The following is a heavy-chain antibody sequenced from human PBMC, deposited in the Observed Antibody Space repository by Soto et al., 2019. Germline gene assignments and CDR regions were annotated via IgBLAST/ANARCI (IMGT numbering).Heavy chain of an antibody. V-gene: IGHV4-39*01. Sequence: QLQLQESGPGLVKPSETLSLTCSVSDDSINSDKYYWGWIRQPPGKGLEWIGSIYYRGNAYYNPSLQSRGTISPDRAKRQFSLTLNSVTAADSAVYFCARLEGLATISYYFDFWGPGALVTVAS. CDR3: ARLEGLATISYYFDF. J-gene: IGHJ4*02. D-gene: IGHD3-9*01. CDR1: DDSINSDKYY. CDR2: IYYRGNA.